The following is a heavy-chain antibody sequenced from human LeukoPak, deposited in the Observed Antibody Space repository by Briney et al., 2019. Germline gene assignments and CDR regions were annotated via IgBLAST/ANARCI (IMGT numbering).Heavy chain of an antibody. CDR3: AKGGIAAAGLLEY. D-gene: IGHD6-13*01. V-gene: IGHV3-30*18. CDR1: GFTFSSYG. Sequence: GGSLRLSCAASGFTFSSYGMHWVRQAPGKGLEWVAVISYDGSNKYYADSVKGRFTISRDNSKNTLYLQMNSLRAEDTAVYYCAKGGIAAAGLLEYWGQGTLVTVSS. J-gene: IGHJ4*02. CDR2: ISYDGSNK.